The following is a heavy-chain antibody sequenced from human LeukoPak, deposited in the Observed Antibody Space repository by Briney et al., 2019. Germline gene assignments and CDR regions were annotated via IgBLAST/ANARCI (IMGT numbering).Heavy chain of an antibody. CDR3: ARGGLGSWDYYFDY. D-gene: IGHD3-10*01. CDR1: GFTFSSYS. Sequence: GGSLRLSCAASGFTFSSYSMNWVRQAPGKGLEWVSYISSSSSTIYYADSVKGRFTISRDNAKNSLYLQMNSLRAEDTAVYYCARGGLGSWDYYFDYWGQGTLVTVSS. V-gene: IGHV3-48*04. J-gene: IGHJ4*02. CDR2: ISSSSSTI.